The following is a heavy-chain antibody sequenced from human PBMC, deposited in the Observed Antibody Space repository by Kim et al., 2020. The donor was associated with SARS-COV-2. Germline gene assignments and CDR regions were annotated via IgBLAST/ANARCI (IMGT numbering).Heavy chain of an antibody. CDR3: ARLGAYYYDSSGYPPYFDY. J-gene: IGHJ4*02. V-gene: IGHV4-34*01. CDR1: GGSFSGYY. D-gene: IGHD3-22*01. CDR2: INHSGST. Sequence: SETLSLTCAVYGGSFSGYYWSWIRQPPGKGLEWIGEINHSGSTNYNPSLKSRVTISVDTSKNQFSLKLSSVTAADTAVYYCARLGAYYYDSSGYPPYFDYWGQGTLVTVSS.